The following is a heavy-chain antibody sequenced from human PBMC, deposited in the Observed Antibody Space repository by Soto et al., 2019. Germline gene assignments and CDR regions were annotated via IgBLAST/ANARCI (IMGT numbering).Heavy chain of an antibody. D-gene: IGHD5-12*01. CDR3: AHNERGYSGYLVGYFDY. Sequence: QITLKESGPTLVKPTQTLTLTCTFSGFLLSTSGVGVGWIRQPPGKALEWLALIYWDDEKRYSPSLKSRLSITKDTSKNQVVLTMTNMDPVDTATYYCAHNERGYSGYLVGYFDYGGQGTLVTVSS. CDR2: IYWDDEK. J-gene: IGHJ4*02. CDR1: GFLLSTSGVG. V-gene: IGHV2-5*02.